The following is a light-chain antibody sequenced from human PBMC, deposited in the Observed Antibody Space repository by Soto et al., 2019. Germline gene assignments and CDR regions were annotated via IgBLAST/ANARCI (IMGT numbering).Light chain of an antibody. Sequence: AIPLTHSPCSLSASVGDRVTITCRATQAIRSALGWYQQKPGKVPKLLIYAASTLQSGVPSRFSGSGFGTDFTLTISRLQPEDFATYYCQHYNSYSEAFGQGTKVEIK. CDR2: AAS. CDR1: QAIRSA. J-gene: IGKJ1*01. V-gene: IGKV1-6*01. CDR3: QHYNSYSEA.